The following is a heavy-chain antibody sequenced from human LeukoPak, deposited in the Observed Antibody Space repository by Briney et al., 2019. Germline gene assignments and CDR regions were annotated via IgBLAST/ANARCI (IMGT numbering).Heavy chain of an antibody. D-gene: IGHD2-15*01. CDR2: IYYSGST. CDR1: GGSISSSSYY. CDR3: VVAATQETFDY. V-gene: IGHV4-39*01. J-gene: IGHJ4*02. Sequence: SETLSLTCTVSGGSISSSSYYWGWIRQPPGNGLEWIGSIYYSGSTYYNPSLKSRVTISVDTSKNQFSLKLSSVTAADTAVYYGVVAATQETFDYWGQGTLVTVSS.